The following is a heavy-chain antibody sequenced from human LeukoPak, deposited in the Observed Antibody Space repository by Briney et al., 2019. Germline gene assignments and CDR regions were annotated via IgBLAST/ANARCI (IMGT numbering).Heavy chain of an antibody. Sequence: GGSLRLSCAASGFTVSSNYMNWVRQAPGKGLDWVLIIYSGGNTDYADSVKGRFTISRDNSKNTLYLQMNSLRAEDTAVYYCVRDPDGSGQLPLDHWGQGTLVTISS. CDR3: VRDPDGSGQLPLDH. CDR1: GFTVSSNY. V-gene: IGHV3-53*01. D-gene: IGHD3-10*01. J-gene: IGHJ4*02. CDR2: IYSGGNT.